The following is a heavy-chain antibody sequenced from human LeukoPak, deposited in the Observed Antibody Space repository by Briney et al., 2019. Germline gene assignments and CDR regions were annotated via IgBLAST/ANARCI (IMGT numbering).Heavy chain of an antibody. Sequence: PGGSLRLSCAASGFTFSSYGMHWVRQAPGKGLEWVAYISTTGTTIYYADSVKGRFTISRDNAKDSLYLQMNSLRAEDTAVYYCARGSCSGGNCYAPGYWGQGTLVTVSS. CDR1: GFTFSSYG. V-gene: IGHV3-48*01. J-gene: IGHJ4*02. CDR3: ARGSCSGGNCYAPGY. CDR2: ISTTGTTI. D-gene: IGHD2-15*01.